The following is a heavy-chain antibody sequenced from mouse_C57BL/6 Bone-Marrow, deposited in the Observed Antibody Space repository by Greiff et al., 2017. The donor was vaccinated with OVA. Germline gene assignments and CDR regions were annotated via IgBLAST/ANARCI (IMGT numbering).Heavy chain of an antibody. CDR2: IDPSDSYT. Sequence: QVQLQQPGAELVKPGASVKLSCKASGYTFTSYWMQWVKQRPGQGLEWIGEIDPSDSYTNYNQKFKGKATVTGDTSSSTAYMQLSSLTSEDAAVYYCASAVFAYWGQGTLVTVSA. V-gene: IGHV1-50*01. CDR3: ASAVFAY. CDR1: GYTFTSYW. J-gene: IGHJ3*01.